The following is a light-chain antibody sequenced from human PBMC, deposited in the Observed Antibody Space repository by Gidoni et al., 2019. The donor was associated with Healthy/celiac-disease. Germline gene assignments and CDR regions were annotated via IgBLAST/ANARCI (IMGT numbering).Light chain of an antibody. V-gene: IGKV1-39*01. CDR2: AAA. CDR1: KSISSY. J-gene: IGKJ5*01. CDR3: QQSYSTPPT. Sequence: DIQMTQSPSSLSASVGDRVTITCRASKSISSYLNWYQQKPGKAPQLLIYAAASLQSRVPSRFIGSGSGADFTLTISSLQPEDFATYYCQQSYSTPPTFGQGTRLEIK.